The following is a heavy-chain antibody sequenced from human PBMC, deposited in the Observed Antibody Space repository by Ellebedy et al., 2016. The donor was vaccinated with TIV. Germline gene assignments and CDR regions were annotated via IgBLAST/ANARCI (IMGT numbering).Heavy chain of an antibody. D-gene: IGHD3-10*01. CDR1: GFTVNSYY. CDR2: IDGGVRT. Sequence: PGGSLRLSCAASGFTVNSYYMSWVRQAPGKGLEWVSVIDGGVRTYYADSVKGRFTISTHNSKNTLYLEMNSLRADDTAVYYCARDTTGGSGGMDVWGQGTTVTVS. V-gene: IGHV3-53*04. CDR3: ARDTTGGSGGMDV. J-gene: IGHJ6*02.